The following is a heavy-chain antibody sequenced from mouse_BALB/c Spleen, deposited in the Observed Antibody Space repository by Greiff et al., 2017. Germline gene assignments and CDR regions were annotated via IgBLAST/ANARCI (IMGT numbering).Heavy chain of an antibody. CDR3: AKGYYGSSSYAMDY. V-gene: IGHV14-1*02. Sequence: EVKLMESGAELVRPGALVKLSCKASGFNIKDYYMHWVKQRPEQGLEWIGWIDPENGNTIYDPKFQGKASITADTSSNTAYLQLSSLTSEDTAVYYCAKGYYGSSSYAMDYWGQGTSVTVSS. D-gene: IGHD1-1*01. J-gene: IGHJ4*01. CDR1: GFNIKDYY. CDR2: IDPENGNT.